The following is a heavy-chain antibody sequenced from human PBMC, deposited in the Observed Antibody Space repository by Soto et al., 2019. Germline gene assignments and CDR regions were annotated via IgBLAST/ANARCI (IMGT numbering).Heavy chain of an antibody. J-gene: IGHJ5*02. D-gene: IGHD5-18*01. CDR3: ARVASGDIGWFDP. Sequence: ETLSLTRHVNDDFLSRYHWRSFRQPPRKGPAWLGSVYYRGSTHYHPSLKSRVTISVDTSKNQFSLKLSSVTAPDPAVYYWARVASGDIGWFDPWRQGTLVTVSS. CDR2: VYYRGST. V-gene: IGHV4-59*01. CDR1: DDFLSRYH.